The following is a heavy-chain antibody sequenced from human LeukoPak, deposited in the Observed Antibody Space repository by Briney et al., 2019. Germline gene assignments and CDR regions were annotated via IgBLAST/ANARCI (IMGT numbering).Heavy chain of an antibody. D-gene: IGHD5-18*01. J-gene: IGHJ4*02. V-gene: IGHV3-48*03. Sequence: GGSLRLSCAASGFSFSSYEMNWVRQAPGKGLGWVSHSNRRGSTTYYADSVKGRFTISRDNAKNTLYLQMNSLRAEDTAVYYCVRLRWDTAMGFDYWGPGSLVTVSS. CDR3: VRLRWDTAMGFDY. CDR1: GFSFSSYE. CDR2: SNRRGSTT.